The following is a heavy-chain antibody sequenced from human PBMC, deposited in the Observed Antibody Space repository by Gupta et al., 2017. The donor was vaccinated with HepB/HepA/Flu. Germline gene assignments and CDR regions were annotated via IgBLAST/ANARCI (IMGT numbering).Heavy chain of an antibody. V-gene: IGHV4-59*01. D-gene: IGHD6-13*01. Sequence: QVQLQESGPGLVKLSENLSLTRTVSGGPISSYYWSWIRQPPGKGLEWIGDIYYSGSTNYNTSLKRRGTISVDTSKNQFAWKLSSVTAAETAVYDCARWYITSVHRKDSYYFDYWGQGTMVTVYS. CDR2: IYYSGST. CDR3: ARWYITSVHRKDSYYFDY. CDR1: GGPISSYY. J-gene: IGHJ4*02.